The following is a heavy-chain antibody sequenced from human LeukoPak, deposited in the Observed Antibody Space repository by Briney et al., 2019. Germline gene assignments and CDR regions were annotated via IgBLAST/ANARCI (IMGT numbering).Heavy chain of an antibody. CDR3: ARGFWRGNWFDP. CDR2: IWYDGSNK. J-gene: IGHJ5*02. CDR1: GFTFSSYG. V-gene: IGHV3-33*01. D-gene: IGHD3-3*01. Sequence: GGSLRLSCAASGFTFSSYGMHWVRQAPGKGLEWVAVIWYDGSNKYYADSVKGRFTISRDNSRTTLYLQMNSLRAEDTAVYYCARGFWRGNWFDPWGQGTLVTVSS.